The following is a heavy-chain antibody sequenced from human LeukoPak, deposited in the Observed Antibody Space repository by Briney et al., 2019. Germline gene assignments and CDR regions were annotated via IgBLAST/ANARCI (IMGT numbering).Heavy chain of an antibody. CDR1: GYTFTSYA. CDR2: INPSGGST. D-gene: IGHD5-18*01. Sequence: GASVKVSCRASGYTFTSYAMNWVRQAPGQGLEWMGIINPSGGSTSYAQKFQGRVTMTRDTSTSTVYMELSSLRSEDTAVYYCARDTAMVTGYYYGMDVWGQGTTVTVSS. J-gene: IGHJ6*02. V-gene: IGHV1-46*01. CDR3: ARDTAMVTGYYYGMDV.